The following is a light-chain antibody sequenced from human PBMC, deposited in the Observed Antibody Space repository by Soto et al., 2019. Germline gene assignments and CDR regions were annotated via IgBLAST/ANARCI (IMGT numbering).Light chain of an antibody. V-gene: IGKV3-11*01. CDR2: DTS. CDR1: QSVSSY. CDR3: QCGSNWIN. Sequence: EIVLTQSPATLSLSPGERAILSCRASQSVSSYLAWYQQKPGQAPRLLIYDTSNRANGIPARFSGSGSGTDFPLTISSLEPEDFAVYYCQCGSNWINFGPGTKVDIK. J-gene: IGKJ3*01.